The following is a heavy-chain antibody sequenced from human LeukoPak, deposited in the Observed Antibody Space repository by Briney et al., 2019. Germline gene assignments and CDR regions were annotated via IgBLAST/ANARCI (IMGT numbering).Heavy chain of an antibody. D-gene: IGHD3-3*01. CDR3: ARGPSYYDFWSGYPSWFDP. J-gene: IGHJ5*02. CDR2: ISYDGSNK. V-gene: IGHV3-30*03. Sequence: GGSLRLSCAASGFTFSSYGMHWVRQAPGKGLEWVAVISYDGSNKYYADSVKGRFTISRDNSKNTLYLQMNSLRVEDTAVYYCARGPSYYDFWSGYPSWFDPWGQGTLVTVSS. CDR1: GFTFSSYG.